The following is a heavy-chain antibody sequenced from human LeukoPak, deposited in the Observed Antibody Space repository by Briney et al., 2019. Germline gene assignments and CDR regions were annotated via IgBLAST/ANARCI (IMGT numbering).Heavy chain of an antibody. D-gene: IGHD3-22*01. J-gene: IGHJ4*02. Sequence: GGSLRLSCAASGFTFSSYAVSWVRQAPGKGLEWVSAISGSGGSTYYADSVKGRFTISRDNSKNTLYLQMNSLRAEDTAVYYCAKDPYYYDSSGYYYRDFFQNYFDYWGQGTLVTVSS. CDR3: AKDPYYYDSSGYYYRDFFQNYFDY. CDR1: GFTFSSYA. V-gene: IGHV3-23*01. CDR2: ISGSGGST.